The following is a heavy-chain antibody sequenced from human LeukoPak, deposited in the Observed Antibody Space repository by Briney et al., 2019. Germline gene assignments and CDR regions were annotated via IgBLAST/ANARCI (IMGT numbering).Heavy chain of an antibody. CDR1: GFTFSSYE. V-gene: IGHV3-48*03. D-gene: IGHD3-10*01. J-gene: IGHJ3*02. Sequence: GGSLRLSCAASGFTFSSYEMNWVRQAPGKGLEWVSYISSSGSTIYYADSVKGRFTISRDNAKNSLYLQMNSLRAEDTAVYYCARDLFVNYASGSYRPFNIWGQGTMVTVSS. CDR3: ARDLFVNYASGSYRPFNI. CDR2: ISSSGSTI.